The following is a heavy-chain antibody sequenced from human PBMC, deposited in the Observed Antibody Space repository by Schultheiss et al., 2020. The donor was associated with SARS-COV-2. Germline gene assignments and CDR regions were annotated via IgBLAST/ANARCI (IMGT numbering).Heavy chain of an antibody. Sequence: SETLSLTCTVSGGSISSGYYWSWIRQPPGKGLEWIGEINHSGSTNYNPSLKSRVTISVDTSKNQFSLKLSSVTAADTAVYYCARVAAPVYYYYMDVWGKGTTVTVSS. V-gene: IGHV4-34*01. CDR2: INHSGST. J-gene: IGHJ6*03. CDR3: ARVAAPVYYYYMDV. D-gene: IGHD6-13*01. CDR1: GGSISSGYY.